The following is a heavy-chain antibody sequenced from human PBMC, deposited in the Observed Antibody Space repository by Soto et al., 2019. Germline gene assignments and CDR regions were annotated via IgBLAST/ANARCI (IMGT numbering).Heavy chain of an antibody. Sequence: GGSLRLSCAASGFTFSSYGMHWVRQAPGKGLEWVAVISYDGSNKYYADSVKGRFTISRDNSKNTLYLQMNSLRAEDTAVYYCAKDQQELTYDFWSGYPDYWGQGTLVTVSS. CDR2: ISYDGSNK. D-gene: IGHD3-3*01. CDR3: AKDQQELTYDFWSGYPDY. V-gene: IGHV3-30*18. CDR1: GFTFSSYG. J-gene: IGHJ4*02.